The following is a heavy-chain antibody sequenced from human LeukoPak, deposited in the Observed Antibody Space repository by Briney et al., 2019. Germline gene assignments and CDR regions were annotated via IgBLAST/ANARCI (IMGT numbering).Heavy chain of an antibody. V-gene: IGHV1-8*01. D-gene: IGHD1-1*01. CDR1: GYTFTSYD. Sequence: GASVKVSCKASGYTFTSYDINWVRQATGQGLEWMGWMNPNSGNTGYAQKFQGRVTMTRNTSISTAYMELSSLRSEDTAVYYCARGAELERREVDMDVWGKGTTVTISS. CDR2: MNPNSGNT. CDR3: ARGAELERREVDMDV. J-gene: IGHJ6*03.